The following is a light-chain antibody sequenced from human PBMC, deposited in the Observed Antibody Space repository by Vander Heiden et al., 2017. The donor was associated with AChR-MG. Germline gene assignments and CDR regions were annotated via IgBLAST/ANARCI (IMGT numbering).Light chain of an antibody. CDR3: QQYKNWPPWT. CDR1: QSVSSD. CDR2: GAS. Sequence: EIVMTQSPATLSVFPGERATLPCRASQSVSSDLAWYQQKPGQAPRLLIYGASTRATDVPVRFSGSGSGTEFTLTITSLQSEDFAVYYCQQYKNWPPWTFGQGTKVEIK. J-gene: IGKJ1*01. V-gene: IGKV3-15*01.